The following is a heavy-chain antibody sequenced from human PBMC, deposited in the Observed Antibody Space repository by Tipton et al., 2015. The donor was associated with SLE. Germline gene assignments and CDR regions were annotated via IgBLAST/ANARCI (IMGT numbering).Heavy chain of an antibody. J-gene: IGHJ4*02. V-gene: IGHV4-39*07. D-gene: IGHD3-22*01. CDR3: ARLTYYDSTGHFDY. CDR1: GDSIRSTSYN. CDR2: VYYSGTG. Sequence: TLSLTCTVSGDSIRSTSYNWGWIRQPPGKGLEWIGAVYYSGTGSYNPSLKSRVTISVDTSKNQFSLKLDSVTAADTAVYYCARLTYYDSTGHFDYWGQGSLVTVSS.